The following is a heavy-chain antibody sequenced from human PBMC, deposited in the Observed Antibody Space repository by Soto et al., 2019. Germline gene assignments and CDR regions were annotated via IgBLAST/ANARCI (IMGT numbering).Heavy chain of an antibody. D-gene: IGHD3-10*01. J-gene: IGHJ4*02. CDR2: VHSTGST. V-gene: IGHV4-4*07. CDR1: GGSMSGYH. CDR3: ARDSVSLTLFDY. Sequence: QVELQESGPRLVRPSETLYLTCTVSGGSMSGYHWSWVRQPAGKGLEWIGRVHSTGSTDYNPSVESRITVSLATSKKQFSLKLRSVTAADTALYFCARDSVSLTLFDYWGQGILVTVSS.